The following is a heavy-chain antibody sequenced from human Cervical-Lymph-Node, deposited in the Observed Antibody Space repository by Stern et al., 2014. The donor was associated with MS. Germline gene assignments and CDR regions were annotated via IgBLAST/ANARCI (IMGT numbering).Heavy chain of an antibody. Sequence: VQLVESGAEVKQPGASVKVSCKASGYTFTGHYLHWVRQAPGQGLERMGWMNPNSGGTNYGQQFQGRVTTTRDTSISTAYMELSRLTSDDTAIYYCAYHPRRKFQSSYFLGLDVWGQGTTVTVSS. D-gene: IGHD2/OR15-2a*01. CDR2: MNPNSGGT. CDR3: AYHPRRKFQSSYFLGLDV. V-gene: IGHV1-2*02. CDR1: GYTFTGHY. J-gene: IGHJ6*02.